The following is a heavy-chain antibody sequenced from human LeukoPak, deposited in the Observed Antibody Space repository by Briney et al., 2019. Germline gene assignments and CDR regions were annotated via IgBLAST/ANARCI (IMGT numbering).Heavy chain of an antibody. CDR1: GFTFSNYP. V-gene: IGHV3-64*04. CDR2: ISDNGGIT. CDR3: TRSRQLDS. Sequence: PGGSLRLSCSASGFTFSNYPLHWVRQAPGKGLEHVSAISDNGGITYYTDSVKGRFTISRDDSESIAYLQMNSLNTEDTAVYYCTRSRQLDSWGQGTLVTVSS. J-gene: IGHJ4*02. D-gene: IGHD2-2*01.